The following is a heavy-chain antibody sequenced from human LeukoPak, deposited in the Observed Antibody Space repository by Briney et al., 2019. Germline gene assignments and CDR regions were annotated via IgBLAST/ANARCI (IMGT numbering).Heavy chain of an antibody. CDR2: ISSSSSYI. V-gene: IGHV3-21*01. D-gene: IGHD1-26*01. Sequence: KPGGSLRLSCAASGFTFSSYSMNWVRQAPGKGLEWVSSISSSSSYIYYADSVKGRFTISRDNAKSSLYLQMNSLRAEDTAVYYCARDFSGSYYDLDYWGQGTLVTVSS. J-gene: IGHJ4*02. CDR3: ARDFSGSYYDLDY. CDR1: GFTFSSYS.